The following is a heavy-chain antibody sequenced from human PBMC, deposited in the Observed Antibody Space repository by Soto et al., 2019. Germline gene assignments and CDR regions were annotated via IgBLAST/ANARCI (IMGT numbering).Heavy chain of an antibody. Sequence: SETLSLTCTVSGGSISSSSYYWGWIRQPPGKGLEWIGSIYYSGSTYYNPSLKSRVTISVDTSKNQFSLKLSSVTAADTAVYYCARDPYDSSGYYWFDPWGQGTLVTVSS. D-gene: IGHD3-22*01. CDR2: IYYSGST. CDR1: GGSISSSSYY. V-gene: IGHV4-39*07. CDR3: ARDPYDSSGYYWFDP. J-gene: IGHJ5*02.